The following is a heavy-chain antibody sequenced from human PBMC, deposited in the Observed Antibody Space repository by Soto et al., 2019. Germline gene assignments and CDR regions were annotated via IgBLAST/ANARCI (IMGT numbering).Heavy chain of an antibody. D-gene: IGHD3-3*01. Sequence: GGSLRLSCAASGFTFSDYYMSWIRQAPGKGLEWVSYISSSGSTIYYADSVKGRFTISRDNAKNSLYLQMNSLRAEDTAVYYCARYDFWSRGYYMDVWGKGTTVTVSS. J-gene: IGHJ6*03. V-gene: IGHV3-11*01. CDR3: ARYDFWSRGYYMDV. CDR1: GFTFSDYY. CDR2: ISSSGSTI.